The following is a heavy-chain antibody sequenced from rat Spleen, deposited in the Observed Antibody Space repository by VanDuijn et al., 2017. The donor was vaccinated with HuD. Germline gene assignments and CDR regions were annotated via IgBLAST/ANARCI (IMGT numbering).Heavy chain of an antibody. D-gene: IGHD1-1*01. V-gene: IGHV5-19*01. Sequence: EVQLVESGGDLVQPGRSLKLSCAASGFTFRNYDMAWVRQAPTMGLEWVTSISPSGGATYYRDSVKGRFTISRDIAKSTLYLQMDSLRSEDTATYYCATTPLYYSGDPYYFDYWGQGVMVTVSS. CDR3: ATTPLYYSGDPYYFDY. CDR1: GFTFRNYD. J-gene: IGHJ2*01. CDR2: ISPSGGAT.